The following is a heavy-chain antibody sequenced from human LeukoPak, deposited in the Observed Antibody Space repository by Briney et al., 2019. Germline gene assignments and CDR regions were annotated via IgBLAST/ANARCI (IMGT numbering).Heavy chain of an antibody. V-gene: IGHV3-23*01. CDR1: GFTFDDYA. Sequence: GRSLRLSCAASGFTFDDYAMHWVRQAPGKGLEWVSAISGSGGSTYYADSVKGRFTISRDNSKNTLYLQMNSLRAEDTAVYYCAKDGRKAASALFDYWGQGTLVTVSS. CDR3: AKDGRKAASALFDY. CDR2: ISGSGGST. J-gene: IGHJ4*01. D-gene: IGHD6-25*01.